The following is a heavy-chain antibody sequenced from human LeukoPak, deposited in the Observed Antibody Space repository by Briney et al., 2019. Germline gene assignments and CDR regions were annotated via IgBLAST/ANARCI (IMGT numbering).Heavy chain of an antibody. CDR3: AKTLRGAQAAGFDY. V-gene: IGHV3-23*01. Sequence: GGSLRLSCAAPGFTFSSYAMSWVRQAPGKGLEWVSAISGSGGSTYYADSVKGRFTISRDNSKNTLYLQMNSLRAEDTAVYYCAKTLRGAQAAGFDYWGQGTLVTVSS. CDR1: GFTFSSYA. D-gene: IGHD6-13*01. J-gene: IGHJ4*02. CDR2: ISGSGGST.